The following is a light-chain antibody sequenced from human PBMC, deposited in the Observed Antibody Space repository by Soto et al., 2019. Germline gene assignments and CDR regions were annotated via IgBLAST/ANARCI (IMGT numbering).Light chain of an antibody. Sequence: EIALTQSPATLSLSPGERATLSCRASQSVNNKLAWYQQKPGQAPRLLLYGVSTRATGIPARFSGSGSGTEFTLTISSLQSEDFALYYCQQFNNWPPVWTFGQGTKVEIK. J-gene: IGKJ1*01. V-gene: IGKV3-15*01. CDR2: GVS. CDR1: QSVNNK. CDR3: QQFNNWPPVWT.